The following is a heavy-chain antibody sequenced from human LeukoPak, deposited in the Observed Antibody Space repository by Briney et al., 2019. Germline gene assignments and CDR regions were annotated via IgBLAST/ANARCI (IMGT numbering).Heavy chain of an antibody. CDR2: ISYSSSTL. CDR3: ARDRHWAFDI. V-gene: IGHV3-48*02. J-gene: IGHJ3*02. Sequence: GGSLRLSCAASGFTFSQSAMSWVRQAPGKGLEWVSYISYSSSTLYYADSVEGRFTISRDNAKNSLYLQMNSLRDEDTAVYYCARDRHWAFDIWGQGTMVTVSS. CDR1: GFTFSQSA.